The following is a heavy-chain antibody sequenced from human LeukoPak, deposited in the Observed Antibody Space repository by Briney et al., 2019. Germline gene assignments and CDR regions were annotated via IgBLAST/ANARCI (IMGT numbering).Heavy chain of an antibody. V-gene: IGHV3-30*18. Sequence: GGSLRLSCAASGSTFSSYGTHWVRQAPGKGLEWVAVISYDGSNKYYADSVKGRFTISRDNSKNTLYLQMNSLRAEDTAVYYCAKRLGDYYDSSGYLDYWGQGTLVTVSS. CDR1: GSTFSSYG. CDR2: ISYDGSNK. CDR3: AKRLGDYYDSSGYLDY. J-gene: IGHJ4*02. D-gene: IGHD3-22*01.